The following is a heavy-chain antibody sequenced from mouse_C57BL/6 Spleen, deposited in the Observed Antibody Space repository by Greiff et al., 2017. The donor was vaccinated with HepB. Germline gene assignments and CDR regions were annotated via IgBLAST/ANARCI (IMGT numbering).Heavy chain of an antibody. CDR2: INPNNGGT. V-gene: IGHV1-26*01. CDR1: GYTFTDYY. CDR3: AKQGITTGYAMDY. D-gene: IGHD1-1*01. J-gene: IGHJ4*01. Sequence: VQLQQSGPELVKPGASVKISCKASGYTFTDYYMNWVKQSHGKSLEWIGDINPNNGGTSYNQKFKGKATLTVDKSSSTAYMELRSLTSEDSAVYYCAKQGITTGYAMDYWGQGTSVTVSS.